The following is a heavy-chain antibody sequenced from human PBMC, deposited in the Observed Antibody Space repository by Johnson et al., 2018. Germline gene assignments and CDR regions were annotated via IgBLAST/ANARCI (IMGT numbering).Heavy chain of an antibody. CDR1: GFTFSTYG. CDR3: AKDAAAVAGRPPVYQWYFVL. CDR2: ISDDGSNK. V-gene: IGHV3-30*18. D-gene: IGHD6-19*01. Sequence: QVQLVESGGGVVQPGRSXRPSCVVSGFTFSTYGTHWVRQAPGKGREWVAVISDDGSNKYYADPVKGRFTISSDNSKKTLYLHMNSLRVEDPAVYYCAKDAAAVAGRPPVYQWYFVLWGRGTLVIVSS. J-gene: IGHJ2*01.